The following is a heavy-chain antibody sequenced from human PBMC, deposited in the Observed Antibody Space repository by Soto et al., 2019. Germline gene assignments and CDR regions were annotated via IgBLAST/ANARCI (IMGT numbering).Heavy chain of an antibody. V-gene: IGHV1-69*01. CDR2: IIPIFGTA. Sequence: QVQLVQSGAEVKKPGSSVKVSCKASGGTFSSYAISWVRQAPGQGLEWMGGIIPIFGTANYAPKFQGRATTTTYESTSTAYTELSSLRTEDTVVYYSAGASRYRGYYYAIDVWGQGTTVTVSS. D-gene: IGHD1-1*01. J-gene: IGHJ6*02. CDR1: GGTFSSYA. CDR3: AGASRYRGYYYAIDV.